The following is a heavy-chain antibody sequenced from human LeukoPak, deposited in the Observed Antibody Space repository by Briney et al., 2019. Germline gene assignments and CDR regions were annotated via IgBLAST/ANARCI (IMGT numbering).Heavy chain of an antibody. D-gene: IGHD6-19*01. CDR2: ISSSGSTI. Sequence: GGSLRLSCAASGFTFSSYEMNWVRQAPGKGLEWVSYISSSGSTIYYADSVKGRFTISRDNAKNSLYLQMNSLRAEDTAVYYCAIGVAVADGFDYWGQGTLVTVSS. V-gene: IGHV3-48*03. CDR3: AIGVAVADGFDY. CDR1: GFTFSSYE. J-gene: IGHJ4*02.